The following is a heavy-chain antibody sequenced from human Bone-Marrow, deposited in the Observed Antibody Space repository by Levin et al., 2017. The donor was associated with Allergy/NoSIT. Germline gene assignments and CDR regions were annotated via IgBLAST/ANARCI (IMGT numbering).Heavy chain of an antibody. CDR3: ATMGVWGYFDY. Sequence: LSLTCAASGFTFSSYSMNWVRQAPGKGLEWVSYISSSSSTIYYADSVKGRFTISRDNAKNSLYLQMNSLRAEDTAVYYCATMGVWGYFDYWGQGTLVTVSS. J-gene: IGHJ4*02. D-gene: IGHD2-8*01. V-gene: IGHV3-48*01. CDR2: ISSSSSTI. CDR1: GFTFSSYS.